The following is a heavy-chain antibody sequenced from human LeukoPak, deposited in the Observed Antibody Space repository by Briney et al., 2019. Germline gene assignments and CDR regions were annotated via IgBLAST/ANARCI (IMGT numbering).Heavy chain of an antibody. V-gene: IGHV4-4*07. CDR2: IYSTGST. CDR1: GGSISSYY. D-gene: IGHD6-13*01. CDR3: ARQIASAGTAGFDF. Sequence: PSETLSLTCTVSGGSISSYYWSWMRQPAGKGLEWIGRIYSTGSTNYNPSLKSRVTMSVDTSKNQFSLRLRSVTAADTAVYYCARQIASAGTAGFDFWGQGALVTVSS. J-gene: IGHJ4*02.